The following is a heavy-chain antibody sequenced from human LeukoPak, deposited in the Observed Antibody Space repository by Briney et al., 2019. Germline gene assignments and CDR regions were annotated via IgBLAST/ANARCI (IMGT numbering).Heavy chain of an antibody. CDR2: ISYSGST. J-gene: IGHJ5*02. V-gene: IGHV4-59*01. CDR3: ASGGYCSSTGCYPNWFDP. D-gene: IGHD2-2*01. Sequence: SETLSLTCTVSGGSISSYYWSWIRQPPGKGLEWIGYISYSGSTNYNPSLKSRVTISLDTSKNQFSLKLSSVTAADTAVYYCASGGYCSSTGCYPNWFDPWGQGTLVTVSS. CDR1: GGSISSYY.